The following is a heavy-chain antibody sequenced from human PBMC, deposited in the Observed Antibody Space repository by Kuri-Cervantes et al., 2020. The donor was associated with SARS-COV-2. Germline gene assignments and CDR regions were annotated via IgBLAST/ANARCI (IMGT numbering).Heavy chain of an antibody. CDR2: VSYIGET. CDR1: GGSISSSTYY. CDR3: ARHQQTAEGGWHYYFAD. D-gene: IGHD2-15*01. V-gene: IGHV4-61*05. J-gene: IGHJ4*02. Sequence: SETLSLTCTVSGGSISSSTYYWSWIRQAPGKGLEWIGHVSYIGETIYNPSLDSRLRISVDRSKNQLSLRLTSATAADTAMYYCARHQQTAEGGWHYYFADWGQGALVTVSS.